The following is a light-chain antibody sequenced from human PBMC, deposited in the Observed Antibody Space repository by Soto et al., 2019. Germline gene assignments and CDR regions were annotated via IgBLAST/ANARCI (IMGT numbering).Light chain of an antibody. CDR1: QSVSTN. J-gene: IGKJ2*01. CDR2: ATS. CDR3: QQYSHRPPYT. Sequence: EIVMTQSPATLSVSPGERATLSCRASQSVSTNLAWYQQKPGQAPRLLIYATSTRATGIPARFSGSGSGTEFTLTIRSVQSEDCAVYFCQQYSHRPPYTFGQGTKVDI. V-gene: IGKV3-15*01.